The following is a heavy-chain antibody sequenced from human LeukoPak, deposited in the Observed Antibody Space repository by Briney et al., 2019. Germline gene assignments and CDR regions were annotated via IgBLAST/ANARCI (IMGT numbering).Heavy chain of an antibody. CDR3: ASGRGYVDTALVMDY. J-gene: IGHJ4*02. Sequence: SETLSLTCTVSGGSISNYYWSWIRQPPGKGLEWIGSISYTGNTNYNPSLKSRVTLSVDTSKNQFSLRLTSVTAADTAVYFCASGRGYVDTALVMDYWGQGTLVTVSS. CDR2: ISYTGNT. CDR1: GGSISNYY. D-gene: IGHD5-18*01. V-gene: IGHV4-59*01.